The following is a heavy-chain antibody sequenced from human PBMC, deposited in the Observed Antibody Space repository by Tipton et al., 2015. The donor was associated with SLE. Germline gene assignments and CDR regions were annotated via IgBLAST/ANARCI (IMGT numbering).Heavy chain of an antibody. Sequence: LRLSCTVSGGSISSGDYSWNWIRQHPGEGLEWIGYIFYSGSTYYIPSLRGRVTISVDPSKKHFSLNLTSVTAADTAVYYCARGTLNYYYMDVWGKGTPVTVS. J-gene: IGHJ6*03. CDR2: IFYSGST. CDR1: GGSISSGDYS. V-gene: IGHV4-31*03. CDR3: ARGTLNYYYMDV.